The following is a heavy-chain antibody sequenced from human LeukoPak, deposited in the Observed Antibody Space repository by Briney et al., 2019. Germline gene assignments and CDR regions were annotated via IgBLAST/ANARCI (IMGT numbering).Heavy chain of an antibody. CDR1: GGSITTTYY. J-gene: IGHJ5*02. CDR2: LYHSGNS. D-gene: IGHD3-10*01. CDR3: TRHQTNFYGSGAPFDP. V-gene: IGHV4-39*01. Sequence: SETLSLTCSVSGGSITTTYYWSWIRQPPGGGLEWIASLYHSGNSNYNPSLKSRVTMSVDTSKNQFSLQLTSMTAADTAIYYCTRHQTNFYGSGAPFDPWGQGTLVTVPS.